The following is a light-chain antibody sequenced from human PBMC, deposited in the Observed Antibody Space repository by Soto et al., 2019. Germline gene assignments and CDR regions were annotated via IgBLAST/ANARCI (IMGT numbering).Light chain of an antibody. CDR1: QSLLHRNGYNY. CDR2: LGS. V-gene: IGKV2-28*01. Sequence: DIVLTQSPLSLPVTPGEPASISCRSSQSLLHRNGYNYLDRYLQKPGQSPQLLIYLGSNRASGVPDRFSGSGSGTDFTLKISRVEAEDVGIYYCMQALQITLSFGGGTKVELK. J-gene: IGKJ4*01. CDR3: MQALQITLS.